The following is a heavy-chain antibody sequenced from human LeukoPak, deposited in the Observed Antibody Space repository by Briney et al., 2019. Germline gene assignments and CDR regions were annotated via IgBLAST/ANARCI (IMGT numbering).Heavy chain of an antibody. CDR3: ARDRQYDGSGD. CDR1: GFTFSSYA. V-gene: IGHV3-30*14. Sequence: GGSLRLSCAASGFTFSSYAMHWVRQAPGKGLEWVAVISYDGSNKYYADSVKGRFTISRDNSKNTLYLQMNSLRAEDTAVYYCARDRQYDGSGDWGQGTMVTVSS. CDR2: ISYDGSNK. D-gene: IGHD3-10*01. J-gene: IGHJ3*01.